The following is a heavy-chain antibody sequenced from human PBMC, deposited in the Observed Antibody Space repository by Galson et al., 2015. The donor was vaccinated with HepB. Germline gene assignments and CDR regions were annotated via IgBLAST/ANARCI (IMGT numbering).Heavy chain of an antibody. CDR2: IDWDDDK. J-gene: IGHJ6*03. CDR1: GFSLSTSGMC. CDR3: ARSKRDYSNYYYYYMDV. Sequence: PALVKPTQTLTLTCTFSGFSLSTSGMCVSWIRQPPGKALEWLALIDWDDDKYYSTSLKTRLTISKDTSKNQVVLTMTNMDPVDTATYYCARSKRDYSNYYYYYMDVWGKGTTVTVSS. V-gene: IGHV2-70*01. D-gene: IGHD4-11*01.